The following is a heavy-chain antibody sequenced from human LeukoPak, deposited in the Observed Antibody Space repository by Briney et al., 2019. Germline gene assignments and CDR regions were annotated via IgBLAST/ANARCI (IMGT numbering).Heavy chain of an antibody. Sequence: GGSLRLSCAASGFTFSSYGMTWVRQAPGKGLEWVSYISSSNSTIYYADSVKGRFTISRDNAKNSLYLQLRAEDTAVYYCARSLVVGATYPYHWGQGTLVTVSS. CDR1: GFTFSSYG. J-gene: IGHJ5*02. CDR3: ARSLVVGATYPYH. V-gene: IGHV3-48*01. D-gene: IGHD1-26*01. CDR2: ISSSNSTI.